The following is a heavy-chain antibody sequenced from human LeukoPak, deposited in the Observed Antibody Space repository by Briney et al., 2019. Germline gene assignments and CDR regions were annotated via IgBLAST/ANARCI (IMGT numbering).Heavy chain of an antibody. CDR3: ARDQFGGQLALLDY. J-gene: IGHJ4*02. V-gene: IGHV3-30-3*01. Sequence: GRSLRLCCGASGFTFSSYAMHWVRQAPGKGLEWVAVISYDGSNKYYADSVKGRFTISRDNSKNTLYLQMNSLRAEDTAVYYCARDQFGGQLALLDYWGQGTLVTASS. CDR1: GFTFSSYA. D-gene: IGHD6-6*01. CDR2: ISYDGSNK.